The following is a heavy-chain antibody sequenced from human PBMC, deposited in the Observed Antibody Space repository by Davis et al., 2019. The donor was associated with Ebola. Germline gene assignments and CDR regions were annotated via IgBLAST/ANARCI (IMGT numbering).Heavy chain of an antibody. Sequence: GESLKISCAASGFTFSNAWMSWVRQAPGKGLEWVGRIKSKTDGGTTDYAAPVKGRFTISRENAKNMLYLQMNSLRAEDTALYYCAKDRYARGPPLGPLDYWGQGTLVTVSS. J-gene: IGHJ4*02. V-gene: IGHV3-15*05. D-gene: IGHD3-16*01. CDR2: IKSKTDGGTT. CDR3: AKDRYARGPPLGPLDY. CDR1: GFTFSNAW.